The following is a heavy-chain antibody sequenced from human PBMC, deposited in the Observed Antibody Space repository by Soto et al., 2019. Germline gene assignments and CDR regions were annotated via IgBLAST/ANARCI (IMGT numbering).Heavy chain of an antibody. J-gene: IGHJ4*02. CDR1: GGTFSSYA. CDR2: IIPIFGTA. D-gene: IGHD2-21*02. V-gene: IGHV1-69*13. Sequence: ASVKVSCKASGGTFSSYAISWVRQAPGQGLEWMGGIIPIFGTANYAQKFQGRVTITADESTSTAYMELSSLRSEDTAVYYCARSEFTPGCGGDCYSCFDYWGQGTLVTVSS. CDR3: ARSEFTPGCGGDCYSCFDY.